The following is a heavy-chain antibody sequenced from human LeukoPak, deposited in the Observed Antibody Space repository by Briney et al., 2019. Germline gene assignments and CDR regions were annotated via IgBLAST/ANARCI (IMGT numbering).Heavy chain of an antibody. CDR3: ARSPSTIGWNWGYYFDF. CDR1: GAAISDYF. CDR2: ISTTGST. Sequence: SETLSLTCTVSGAAISDYFWSWIRQPAGKDLEWIGRISTTGSTYFNPSLQSRVRMSVDSSKTRFSLRLSSVTAADTAVYFCARSPSTIGWNWGYYFDFWGQGHLVIVSS. J-gene: IGHJ4*02. D-gene: IGHD1-7*01. V-gene: IGHV4-4*07.